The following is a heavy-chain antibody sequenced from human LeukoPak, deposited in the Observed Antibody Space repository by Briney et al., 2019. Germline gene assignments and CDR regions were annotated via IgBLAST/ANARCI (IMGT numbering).Heavy chain of an antibody. Sequence: PSETLSLTCTVSGGSISSGGYYWSWIRQHPGQGLEWIGYIYYSGSTYYNPSLKSRVTISVDTSKNQFSLKLSSVTAADTAVYYCAREGRSGGPFDYWGQGTLVTVSS. V-gene: IGHV4-31*03. CDR2: IYYSGST. D-gene: IGHD3-16*01. CDR3: AREGRSGGPFDY. CDR1: GGSISSGGYY. J-gene: IGHJ4*02.